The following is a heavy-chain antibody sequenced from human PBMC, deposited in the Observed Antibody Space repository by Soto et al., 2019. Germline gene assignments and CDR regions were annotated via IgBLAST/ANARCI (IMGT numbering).Heavy chain of an antibody. CDR2: IKQDGSEK. CDR3: ARDEVAAAGRDY. J-gene: IGHJ4*02. D-gene: IGHD6-13*01. V-gene: IGHV3-7*01. Sequence: GGSLRLSCAASVFTFSSYWMSWVRQAPGKGLEWVANIKQDGSEKYYVDSVKGRFTMSRDNAKNSLYLQMNSLRAEDTAVYYCARDEVAAAGRDYWGQGTLVTVSS. CDR1: VFTFSSYW.